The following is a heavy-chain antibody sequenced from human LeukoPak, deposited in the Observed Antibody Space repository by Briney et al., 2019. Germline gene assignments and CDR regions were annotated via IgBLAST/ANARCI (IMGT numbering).Heavy chain of an antibody. CDR3: ARGGFGANGGRHVFDI. J-gene: IGHJ3*02. CDR2: ISSSSSYI. D-gene: IGHD3-16*01. V-gene: IGHV3-21*01. Sequence: GGSLRLSCAASGFTFSSYSMNWVRQAPGKGLEWVSSISSSSSYIYYADSVKGRFTISRDDAKNSLSLQMNSLRAEDTAVYYCARGGFGANGGRHVFDIWGQGTMVTVSS. CDR1: GFTFSSYS.